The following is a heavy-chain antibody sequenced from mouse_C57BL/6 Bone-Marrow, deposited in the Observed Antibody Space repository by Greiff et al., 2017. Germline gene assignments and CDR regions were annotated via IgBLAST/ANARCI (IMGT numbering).Heavy chain of an antibody. CDR2: IDPSDSYT. V-gene: IGHV1-59*01. D-gene: IGHD2-5*01. J-gene: IGHJ3*01. CDR1: GYTFTSYW. Sequence: QVQLQQPGAELVRPGTSVKLSCKASGYTFTSYWMHWVKQRPGQGLEWIGVIDPSDSYTNYNQKFKGKATLTVDTSSSTAYMQLSSLTSEDSAVYYCARNPSYYSKSWFAYWGQGTLVTVSA. CDR3: ARNPSYYSKSWFAY.